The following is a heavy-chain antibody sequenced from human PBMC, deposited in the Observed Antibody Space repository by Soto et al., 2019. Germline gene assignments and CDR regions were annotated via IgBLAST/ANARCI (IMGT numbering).Heavy chain of an antibody. Sequence: QVQLVESGGGVVQPGRSLRLSCATSGFTFSSYAMHWVRQAPGKGLEWVAVISYDGSNKYYADSVKGRFTISRDNSKNPLYLQMNSLRAEDTAVYYCARSGPMIVVVIDYWGQGTLVTVSS. CDR3: ARSGPMIVVVIDY. D-gene: IGHD3-22*01. CDR1: GFTFSSYA. J-gene: IGHJ4*02. CDR2: ISYDGSNK. V-gene: IGHV3-30-3*01.